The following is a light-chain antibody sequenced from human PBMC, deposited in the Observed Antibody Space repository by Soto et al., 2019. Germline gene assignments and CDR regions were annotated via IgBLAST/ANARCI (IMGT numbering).Light chain of an antibody. CDR1: SSNIGSNY. J-gene: IGLJ3*02. V-gene: IGLV1-47*01. CDR2: RNN. Sequence: QPVLTQPPSASGTPGQRVTISCSGSSSNIGSNYVYWYQQLPGTAPKLLIYRNNQRPSGVPDRFSGSKSGTSASLAISGLRSEDEADYYCAAWDDSLSGDWVFGGGTKLTVL. CDR3: AAWDDSLSGDWV.